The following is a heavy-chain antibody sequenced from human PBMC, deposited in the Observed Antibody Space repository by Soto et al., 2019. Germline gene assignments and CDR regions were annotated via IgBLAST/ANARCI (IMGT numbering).Heavy chain of an antibody. D-gene: IGHD6-13*01. CDR3: ARAAAAAPYYYYGMDV. CDR1: GGSITTYY. CDR2: IYTNGGT. J-gene: IGHJ6*02. Sequence: PSETLSLTCTVSGGSITTYYWSWVRQPAGKGLEWIGRIYTNGGTNYNPSLKSRVTMSVDTSKNQFSLKLSSVTAADTAVYYCARAAAAAPYYYYGMDVWGQGTTVTVSS. V-gene: IGHV4-4*07.